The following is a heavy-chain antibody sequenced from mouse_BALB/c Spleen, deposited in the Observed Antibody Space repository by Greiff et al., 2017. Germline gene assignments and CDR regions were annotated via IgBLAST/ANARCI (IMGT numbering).Heavy chain of an antibody. CDR3: ARGLPFAY. J-gene: IGHJ3*01. Sequence: VQRVESGGGLVKPGGSLKLSCAASGFTFSDYYMYWVRQTPEKRLEWVATISDGGSYTYYPDSVKGRFTISRDNAKNNLYLQMSSLKSEDTAMYYCARGLPFAYWGQGTLVTVSA. CDR2: ISDGGSYT. V-gene: IGHV5-4*02. CDR1: GFTFSDYY.